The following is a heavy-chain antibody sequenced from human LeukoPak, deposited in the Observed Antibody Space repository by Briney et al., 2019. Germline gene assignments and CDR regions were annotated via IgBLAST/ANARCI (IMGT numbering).Heavy chain of an antibody. CDR3: ARWYYYDRSGYPPSYFDN. V-gene: IGHV4-39*01. Sequence: SETLSLTCTVSGGSISSSSYYWGWIRQPPGKGLEWIGSIYYSGTTYHNPSLKSRVTISVDTSKNQFSLKLRSVTAADTAVYYCARWYYYDRSGYPPSYFDNWGQGTLVTVSS. J-gene: IGHJ4*02. CDR1: GGSISSSSYY. D-gene: IGHD3-22*01. CDR2: IYYSGTT.